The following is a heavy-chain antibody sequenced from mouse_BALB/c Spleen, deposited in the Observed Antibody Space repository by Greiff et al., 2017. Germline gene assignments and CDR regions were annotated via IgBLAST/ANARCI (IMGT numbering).Heavy chain of an antibody. J-gene: IGHJ4*01. CDR2: ISSGSSTI. CDR1: GFTFSSFG. Sequence: EVKLMESGGGLVQPGGSRKLSCAASGFTFSSFGMHWVRQAPEKGLEWVAYISSGSSTIYYADTVKGRFTISRDNPKNTLFLQMTSLRSEDTAMYYCAREKDGNYAMDYWGQGTSVTVSS. V-gene: IGHV5-17*02. D-gene: IGHD2-1*01. CDR3: AREKDGNYAMDY.